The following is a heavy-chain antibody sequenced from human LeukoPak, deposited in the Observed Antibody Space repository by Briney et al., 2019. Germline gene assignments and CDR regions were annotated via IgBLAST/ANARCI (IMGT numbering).Heavy chain of an antibody. Sequence: ASVKVSRKVSGYTLTELSMHWVRQAHGKGLEWMGGFDPEDGETIYAQKFQGRVTMTEDTSTDTAYMEVSSLRSEDTAVYYCALGGGLRGWFDPWGQGTLVTVSS. V-gene: IGHV1-24*01. J-gene: IGHJ5*02. CDR1: GYTLTELS. CDR3: ALGGGLRGWFDP. D-gene: IGHD2-15*01. CDR2: FDPEDGET.